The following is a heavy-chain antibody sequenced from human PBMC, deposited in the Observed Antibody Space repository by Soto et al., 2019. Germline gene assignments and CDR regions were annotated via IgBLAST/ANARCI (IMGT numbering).Heavy chain of an antibody. Sequence: RTLSLPWAISLGSVSSHSAAWNSSRRSPSRGVEWLGRTYYRSKWYNDYAVSVKSRITINPDTSKNQFFLQLNSVTPEDTAVYYCARELSYYDYGIDVWDQGTTVTVSS. CDR2: TYYRSKWYN. V-gene: IGHV6-1*01. J-gene: IGHJ6*02. D-gene: IGHD3-10*01. CDR3: ARELSYYDYGIDV. CDR1: LGSVSSHSAA.